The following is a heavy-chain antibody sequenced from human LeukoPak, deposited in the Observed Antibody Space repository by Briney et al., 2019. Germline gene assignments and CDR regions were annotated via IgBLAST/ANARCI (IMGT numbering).Heavy chain of an antibody. J-gene: IGHJ4*02. CDR2: ISYDGNKK. D-gene: IGHD3-16*02. Sequence: PGGSLRLSCAASGFTFRNYAMHWVRQAPGKGLEWVALISYDGNKKYSADSVKGRFTISRDNSKNTVYLQMNSLRPEDTAMYYCARDFGAYVWGSYRRNYFDYWGQGTLVIVSS. CDR1: GFTFRNYA. V-gene: IGHV3-30*04. CDR3: ARDFGAYVWGSYRRNYFDY.